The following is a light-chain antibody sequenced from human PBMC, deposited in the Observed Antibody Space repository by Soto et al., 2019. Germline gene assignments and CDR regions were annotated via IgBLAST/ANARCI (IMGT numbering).Light chain of an antibody. Sequence: QSALTQPASVSGSPGQSITISCTGTSSDVGGYKYVSWYQQHPGKAPKLMIYDVSNRPSGVSNRFSGSKSGNTASLTISGLQAEDEADYYCSSYTGSSTWVFGGGTKLTV. V-gene: IGLV2-14*03. CDR3: SSYTGSSTWV. CDR2: DVS. CDR1: SSDVGGYKY. J-gene: IGLJ3*02.